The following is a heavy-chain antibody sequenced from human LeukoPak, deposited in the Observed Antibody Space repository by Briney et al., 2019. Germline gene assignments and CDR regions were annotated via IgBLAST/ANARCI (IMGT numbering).Heavy chain of an antibody. CDR3: ARDRARAGMDV. J-gene: IGHJ6*02. Sequence: GGSLRLSCAASGFTFSSYAMHWVRQAPGKGLEWVAVISYDGSNKYYADSVKGRFTISRDNSKNTLYLQMNSLRAEDTAVYYCARDRARAGMDVWGQGTTVTVSS. CDR2: ISYDGSNK. CDR1: GFTFSSYA. V-gene: IGHV3-30-3*01.